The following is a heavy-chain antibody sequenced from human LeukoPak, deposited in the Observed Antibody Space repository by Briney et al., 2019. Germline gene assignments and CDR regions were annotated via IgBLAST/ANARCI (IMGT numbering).Heavy chain of an antibody. CDR3: ARGRWYYGSGSYYFFDY. J-gene: IGHJ4*02. CDR1: GGSFSGYY. V-gene: IGHV4-34*01. Sequence: PSETLSLTCAVYGGSFSGYYWSWIRQPPGKGLEWIGEINHSGSTNYNPSLKSRVTISVDTSKNQFSLKLSSVTAADTAVYYCARGRWYYGSGSYYFFDYWGQGTLVTVSS. D-gene: IGHD3-10*01. CDR2: INHSGST.